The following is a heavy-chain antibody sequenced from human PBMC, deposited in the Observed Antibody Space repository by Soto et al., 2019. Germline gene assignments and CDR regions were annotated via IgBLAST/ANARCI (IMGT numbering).Heavy chain of an antibody. CDR2: IYYSGST. J-gene: IGHJ4*02. CDR3: AREGQQLVPDY. V-gene: IGHV4-59*01. D-gene: IGHD6-13*01. CDR1: GGSISSYY. Sequence: QVQLQESGPGLVKPSETLSLTCTVSGGSISSYYWSWIRQPPGKGLEWIGYIYYSGSTNYNPSLKSRVTISVDTSKNQFSLKLSSVTAADTTVYYCAREGQQLVPDYWGQGTLVTVSS.